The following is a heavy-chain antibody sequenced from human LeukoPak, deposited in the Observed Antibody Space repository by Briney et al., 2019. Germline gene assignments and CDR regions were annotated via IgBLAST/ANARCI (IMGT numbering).Heavy chain of an antibody. J-gene: IGHJ3*02. CDR2: INPSGGST. CDR1: GYTFTSYY. V-gene: IGHV1-46*01. CDR3: ARPQEGITMVRGVIRWAAFDI. D-gene: IGHD3-10*01. Sequence: ASVKVSCKASGYTFTSYYMHWVRQAPGQGLEWMGIINPSGGSTSYAQKFQGRVTMTRDTSTSTVYMELSSLRSEDTAVYYRARPQEGITMVRGVIRWAAFDIWGQGTMVTVSS.